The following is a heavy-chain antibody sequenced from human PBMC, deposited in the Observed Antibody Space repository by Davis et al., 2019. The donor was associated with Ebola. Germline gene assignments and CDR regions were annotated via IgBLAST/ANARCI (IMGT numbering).Heavy chain of an antibody. CDR3: ARVGSTSPYAFDI. D-gene: IGHD2-2*01. CDR1: GYTFTSHY. V-gene: IGHV1-46*01. CDR2: INPSGGST. J-gene: IGHJ3*02. Sequence: VKVSCTASGYTFTSHYMHWVRQAPGQGREWMGIINPSGGSTSYAQKFQGRVTMTRDTSTSTVYMELSSLRSEDTAVYYCARVGSTSPYAFDIWGQGTMVTVSS.